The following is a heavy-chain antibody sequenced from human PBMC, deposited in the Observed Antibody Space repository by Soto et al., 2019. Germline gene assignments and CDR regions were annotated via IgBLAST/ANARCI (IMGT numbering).Heavy chain of an antibody. V-gene: IGHV3-30*18. CDR2: ISFDGRQK. J-gene: IGHJ4*02. CDR1: GFIFSTYV. CDR3: AKDESRYCTDSSCYPTDY. Sequence: PGGSLRLSCAASGFIFSTYVMHWVRQAPGKGLEWVALISFDGRQKYYAESLKGRFTISRDNSKDMLYLEVNSLRAEDTAVYYCAKDESRYCTDSSCYPTDYWGQGTLVTVSS. D-gene: IGHD2-15*01.